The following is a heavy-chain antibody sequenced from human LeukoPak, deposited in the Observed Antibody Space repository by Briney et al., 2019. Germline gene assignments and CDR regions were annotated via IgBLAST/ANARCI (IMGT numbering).Heavy chain of an antibody. CDR3: AREGYYGSGSSYYFDY. Sequence: ASVKVSCMASGYTFTSYAMHWVRQAPGQRLEWMGWINAGNGNTKYSQKFQGRVTITRDTSASTAYMELSSLRSEDTAVYYCAREGYYGSGSSYYFDYWGQGTLVTVSS. J-gene: IGHJ4*02. V-gene: IGHV1-3*01. D-gene: IGHD3-10*01. CDR1: GYTFTSYA. CDR2: INAGNGNT.